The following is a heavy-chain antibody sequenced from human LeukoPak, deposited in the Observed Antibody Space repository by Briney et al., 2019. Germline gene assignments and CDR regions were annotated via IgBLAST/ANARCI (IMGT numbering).Heavy chain of an antibody. D-gene: IGHD5-24*01. CDR2: ISWNSGSI. V-gene: IGHV3-9*03. CDR3: AKGVGDGYNSDAFDI. CDR1: GFTFDDYA. Sequence: GRSLRLSCVASGFTFDDYAMHWVRQAPGKGLEWVSGISWNSGSIGYADSVKGRFTISRDNAKNSLYLQMNSLRAEDMALYYCAKGVGDGYNSDAFDIWGQGTMVTVSS. J-gene: IGHJ3*02.